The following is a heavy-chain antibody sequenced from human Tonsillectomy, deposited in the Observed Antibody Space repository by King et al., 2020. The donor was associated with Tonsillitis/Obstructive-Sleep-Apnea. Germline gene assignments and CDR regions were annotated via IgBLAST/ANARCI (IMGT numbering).Heavy chain of an antibody. CDR2: IYWDDDK. D-gene: IGHD4-17*01. Sequence: TLKESGPTLVKPTQTLTLTCTFSGFSLSTSEVAVGWIRQPPGKALEWLALIYWDDDKRYSPSLKSRLPITKDTPKNQVVLTMTNMDPVDTATYYCALCYYGDYVEGFHYWGQGTLVTVSS. CDR1: GFSLSTSEVA. V-gene: IGHV2-5*02. J-gene: IGHJ4*02. CDR3: ALCYYGDYVEGFHY.